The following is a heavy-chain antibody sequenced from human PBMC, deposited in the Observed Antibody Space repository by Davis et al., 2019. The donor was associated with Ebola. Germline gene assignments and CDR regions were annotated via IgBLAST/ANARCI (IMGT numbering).Heavy chain of an antibody. Sequence: GGSLRLSCAASGFTFSSYWMSWVRQAPGKGLEWVANIKQDGSEKYYVDSVKGRFTISRDNAKNSLYLQMNSLRAEDTAVYYCARASGPVTNGGSSSVGYYYGMDVWGQGTTVTVSS. D-gene: IGHD6-6*01. V-gene: IGHV3-7*03. J-gene: IGHJ6*02. CDR3: ARASGPVTNGGSSSVGYYYGMDV. CDR2: IKQDGSEK. CDR1: GFTFSSYW.